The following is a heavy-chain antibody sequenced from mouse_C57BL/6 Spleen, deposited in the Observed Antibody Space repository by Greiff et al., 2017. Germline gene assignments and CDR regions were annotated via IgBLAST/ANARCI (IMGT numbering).Heavy chain of an antibody. CDR3: ARSRDYDEGGYYFDG. D-gene: IGHD2-4*01. Sequence: QVQLQQPGAELVRPGSSVKLSCKASGYTFTSYWMHWVKQRPIQGLEWIGNIDPSDSETHYNQKFKDKATLTVDKSSSTGYMQLSSLASEDSAVXYWARSRDYDEGGYYFDGWGQGTTLTVSS. J-gene: IGHJ2*01. CDR2: IDPSDSET. CDR1: GYTFTSYW. V-gene: IGHV1-52*01.